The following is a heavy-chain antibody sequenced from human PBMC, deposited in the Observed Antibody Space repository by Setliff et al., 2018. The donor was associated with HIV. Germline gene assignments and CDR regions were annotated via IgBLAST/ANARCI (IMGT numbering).Heavy chain of an antibody. D-gene: IGHD4-17*01. J-gene: IGHJ1*01. CDR2: IYYSGSS. CDR1: GGSISSGGYY. CDR3: ASDYGEDRFHH. Sequence: SETLSLTCNVSGGSISSGGYYWGWIRQHPGKGLEWIGYIYYSGSSYYNPSLKSRVIMSLDTSENQFSLKLSSVTAADTAVYFCASDYGEDRFHHWGQGTLVTVSS. V-gene: IGHV4-31*03.